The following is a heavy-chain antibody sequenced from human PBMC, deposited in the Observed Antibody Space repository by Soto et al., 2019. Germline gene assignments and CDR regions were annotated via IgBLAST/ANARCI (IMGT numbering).Heavy chain of an antibody. Sequence: GGSLRLSCAASGFTFSNYGMHWVRQAPGKGLEWVAAISDDGVSKYYADSVQGRLTISRDNSESAVFLQMNSLRPDDTALYFCARAYYFGSGTSYTLYYWGQGTQVTVSS. CDR1: GFTFSNYG. CDR2: ISDDGVSK. J-gene: IGHJ4*02. D-gene: IGHD3-10*01. CDR3: ARAYYFGSGTSYTLYY. V-gene: IGHV3-30*03.